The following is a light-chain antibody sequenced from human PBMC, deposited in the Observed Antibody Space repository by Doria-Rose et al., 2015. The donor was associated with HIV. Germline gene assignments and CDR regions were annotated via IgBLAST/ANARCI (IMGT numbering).Light chain of an antibody. CDR2: WAS. J-gene: IGKJ3*01. CDR3: QQYYDTPS. CDR1: QSLLYTSKHY. V-gene: IGKV4-1*01. Sequence: DIRVTQSPESLGMSLGERATLNCKSNQSLLYTSKHYLAWYQQKPGQPPKLLIYWASTRQSGVPARFSGSWSGTDFTPTNSSLEAEDVAVYYCQQYYDTPSFGPGTTVDIK.